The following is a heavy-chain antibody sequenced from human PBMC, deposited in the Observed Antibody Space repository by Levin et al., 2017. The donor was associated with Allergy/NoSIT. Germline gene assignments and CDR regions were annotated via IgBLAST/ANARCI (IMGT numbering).Heavy chain of an antibody. CDR3: AKFDLDYYDSSGYTPQDY. CDR1: GFTFSSYA. D-gene: IGHD3-22*01. V-gene: IGHV3-23*01. Sequence: GGSLRLSCAASGFTFSSYAMSWVRQAPGKGLEWVSAISGSGGSTYYADSVKGRFTISRDNSKNTLYLQMNSLRAEDTAVYYCAKFDLDYYDSSGYTPQDYWGQGTLVTVSS. CDR2: ISGSGGST. J-gene: IGHJ4*02.